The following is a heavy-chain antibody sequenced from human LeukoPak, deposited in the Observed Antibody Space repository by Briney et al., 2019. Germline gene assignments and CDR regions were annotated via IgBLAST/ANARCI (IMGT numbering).Heavy chain of an antibody. CDR3: ARDLDTGFDY. Sequence: AGGSLRLSCAASGFTFSSYAMHWVRQAPGKGLEWVSSISSSSSYIYYADSVKGRFTISRDNAKNSLYLQMNSLRAEDTAVYYCARDLDTGFDYRGQGTLVTVSS. J-gene: IGHJ4*02. V-gene: IGHV3-21*01. D-gene: IGHD5-18*01. CDR1: GFTFSSYA. CDR2: ISSSSSYI.